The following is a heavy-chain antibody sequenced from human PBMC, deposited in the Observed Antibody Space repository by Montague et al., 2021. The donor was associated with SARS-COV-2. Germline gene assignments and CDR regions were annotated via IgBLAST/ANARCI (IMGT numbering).Heavy chain of an antibody. CDR1: GGSFSGYY. CDR3: ARDILSSGYYYLAFDI. CDR2: INHRGNT. V-gene: IGHV4-34*01. J-gene: IGHJ3*02. Sequence: SETLSLTCAVYGGSFSGYYWSWIRQPPGKGLEWIGEINHRGNTNYNPSLKSRVTISVDTSKNQLSLKLSPVTAADTAVYYCARDILSSGYYYLAFDIWGQGTMVTVSS. D-gene: IGHD3-22*01.